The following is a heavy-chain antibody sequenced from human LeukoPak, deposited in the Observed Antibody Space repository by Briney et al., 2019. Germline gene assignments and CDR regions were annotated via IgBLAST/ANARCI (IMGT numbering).Heavy chain of an antibody. CDR1: GFTLGVYA. J-gene: IGHJ4*02. Sequence: PGGSLRLSCTTSGFTLGVYAMSWFRQAPGKGLEWIGFIRTKTHGGATEYAPSVKGRFTISRDESKSIAYLQMNSLKTDDTAIYYCTREVSDTTITNWGQGTLVTVSS. D-gene: IGHD1-26*01. V-gene: IGHV3-49*03. CDR3: TREVSDTTITN. CDR2: IRTKTHGGAT.